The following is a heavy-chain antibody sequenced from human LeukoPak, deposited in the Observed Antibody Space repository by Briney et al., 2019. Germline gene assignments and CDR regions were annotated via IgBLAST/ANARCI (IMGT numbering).Heavy chain of an antibody. J-gene: IGHJ3*02. D-gene: IGHD4-17*01. V-gene: IGHV3-21*01. Sequence: GGSLRLSCAASGFTFSSYSMNWVRQAPGKGLEWVSSISSSSSYIYYADSVKGRFTISGDNSKNTLYLQMNSLRAEDTAVYYCARVEDYGTRSDAFDIWGQGTMVTVSS. CDR2: ISSSSSYI. CDR1: GFTFSSYS. CDR3: ARVEDYGTRSDAFDI.